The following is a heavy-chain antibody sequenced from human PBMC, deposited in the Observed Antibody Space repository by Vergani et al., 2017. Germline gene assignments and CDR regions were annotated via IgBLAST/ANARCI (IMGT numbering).Heavy chain of an antibody. V-gene: IGHV3-11*01. J-gene: IGHJ5*02. CDR3: GRKQSPASFMDKPIDI. D-gene: IGHD3-3*02. CDR1: GFTFSEFY. Sequence: QVQLVESGGSWVEPGGSLRLSCAVSGFTFSEFYMTWIRQTPGKGLEWLAHISDGDETKMYAESLKGRFTVSRDNTKNLLILHMKTLKVDDTATYYCGRKQSPASFMDKPIDIWGQGTLVTVSS. CDR2: ISDGDETK.